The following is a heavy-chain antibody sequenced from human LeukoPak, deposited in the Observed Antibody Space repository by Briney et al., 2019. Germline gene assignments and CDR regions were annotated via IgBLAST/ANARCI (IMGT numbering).Heavy chain of an antibody. Sequence: SDTLSLTCTVSGGSLSHYYWNWMRHPAGTGLEYIGRIFHTGSTNFNPSLKSRVTMSVDTSSNQCSLNLTSVTASDTAVYYCARGPLGGESFDIWGQGTMVTVSS. CDR1: GGSLSHYY. V-gene: IGHV4-4*07. CDR2: IFHTGST. J-gene: IGHJ3*02. CDR3: ARGPLGGESFDI. D-gene: IGHD3-16*01.